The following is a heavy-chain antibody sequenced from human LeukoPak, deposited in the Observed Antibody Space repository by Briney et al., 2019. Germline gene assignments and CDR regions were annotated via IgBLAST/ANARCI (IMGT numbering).Heavy chain of an antibody. CDR1: RYTFTGYY. CDR3: ARDGMVYAMPFDY. CDR2: INPNSGGT. J-gene: IGHJ4*02. D-gene: IGHD2-8*01. Sequence: ASVKVSCKASRYTFTGYYMHWVRQAPGQGLEWMGWINPNSGGTNYAQKFQGRVTMTRDTSISTAYMELSRLRSDDTAVYYCARDGMVYAMPFDYWGQGTLVTVSS. V-gene: IGHV1-2*02.